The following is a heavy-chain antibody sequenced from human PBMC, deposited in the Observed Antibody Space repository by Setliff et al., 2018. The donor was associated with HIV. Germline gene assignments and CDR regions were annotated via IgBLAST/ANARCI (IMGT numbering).Heavy chain of an antibody. D-gene: IGHD1-1*01. CDR2: ISSSSNYI. V-gene: IGHV3-21*04. CDR3: ATLEGVFWFDP. J-gene: IGHJ5*02. CDR1: GFTFSSYS. Sequence: PGGSLRLSCAASGFTFSSYSMNWVRQAPGRGLEWVSSISSSSNYIYYADSVKGRFTISRDNAKNSLYLQVNSLRAEDTAVYYCATLEGVFWFDPWGQGTLVTVSS.